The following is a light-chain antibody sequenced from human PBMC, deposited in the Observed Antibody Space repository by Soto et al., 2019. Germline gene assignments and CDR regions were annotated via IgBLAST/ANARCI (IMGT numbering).Light chain of an antibody. Sequence: QSALTQPASVSGSPGQSITISCTGTVSDIGGYNYVSWYQQHPDKAPQLMIYGVTHRPSGVSSRFSGSKSGNTASLTISGLQAEDEADYYCSSYVSSSTVVFGGGTQLTVL. V-gene: IGLV2-14*01. J-gene: IGLJ3*02. CDR2: GVT. CDR3: SSYVSSSTVV. CDR1: VSDIGGYNY.